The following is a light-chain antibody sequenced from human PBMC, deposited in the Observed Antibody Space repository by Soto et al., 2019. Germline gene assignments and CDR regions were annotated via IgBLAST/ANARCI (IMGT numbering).Light chain of an antibody. Sequence: EVVFTQSPGTLSLSPGDRATLSCRASQSVRSNFLAWYQQKPGQAPRLLIYGASNRATGIPDRFSGSGSGTDFTLTITRLEAEDFAMYYCQRYDSLRTFGQGTKVDIK. CDR3: QRYDSLRT. J-gene: IGKJ1*01. CDR2: GAS. CDR1: QSVRSNF. V-gene: IGKV3-20*01.